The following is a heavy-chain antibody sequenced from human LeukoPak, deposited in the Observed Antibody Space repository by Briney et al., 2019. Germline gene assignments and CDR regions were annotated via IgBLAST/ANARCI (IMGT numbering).Heavy chain of an antibody. CDR3: ARDHSNWNYAPDF. Sequence: ASVKVSCKASGYTFTRYGISWVRQAPGQGLQWLGWISASNGNTNYAQKFRDRVTMSTDTSTGTAYLDVRRLTSDDTAAYYCARDHSNWNYAPDFWGQGTLVIVSS. CDR1: GYTFTRYG. D-gene: IGHD1-7*01. J-gene: IGHJ4*02. V-gene: IGHV1-18*01. CDR2: ISASNGNT.